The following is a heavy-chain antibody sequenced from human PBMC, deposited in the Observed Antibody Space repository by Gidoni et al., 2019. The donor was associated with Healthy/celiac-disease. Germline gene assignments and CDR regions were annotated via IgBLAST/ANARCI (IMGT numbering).Heavy chain of an antibody. V-gene: IGHV3-30-3*01. CDR1: GFTFSSYA. CDR3: ARDRGYYDSSGYLLYYFDY. D-gene: IGHD3-22*01. J-gene: IGHJ4*02. Sequence: QVQLVESGGGVVQPGRSLRLSCAASGFTFSSYAMHWVRQAPGKGLEWVAVISYDGSNKYYADSVKGRFTINRDNSKNTLYLQMNSLRAEDTAVYYCARDRGYYDSSGYLLYYFDYWGQGTLVTVSS. CDR2: ISYDGSNK.